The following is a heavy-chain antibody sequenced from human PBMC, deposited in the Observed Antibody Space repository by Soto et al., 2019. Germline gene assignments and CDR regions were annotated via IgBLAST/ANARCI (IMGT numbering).Heavy chain of an antibody. CDR3: AIALGLLWFGELFPFDY. D-gene: IGHD3-10*01. Sequence: GGSLRLSCAASGFTFSSYAMSWVRQAPGKGLEWVSAISGSGGSTYYADSVKGRFTISRDNSKNTLYLQMNSLRAEDTAVYYCAIALGLLWFGELFPFDYWGQGTLVTVSS. CDR2: ISGSGGST. J-gene: IGHJ4*02. CDR1: GFTFSSYA. V-gene: IGHV3-23*01.